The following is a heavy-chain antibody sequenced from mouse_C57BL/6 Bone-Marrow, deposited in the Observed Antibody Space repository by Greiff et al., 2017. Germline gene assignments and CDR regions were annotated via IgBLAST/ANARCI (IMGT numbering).Heavy chain of an antibody. CDR1: GYSFTDYN. J-gene: IGHJ4*01. CDR2: INPNYGTT. V-gene: IGHV1-39*01. Sequence: EVQLQESGPELVKPGASVKISCKASGYSFTDYNMNWVKQSNGKSLEWIGVINPNYGTTSYNQQFEGKATLTVDQSTSTVYMQLNSLTSEDSAVYYCARGYDYDYAMDYWGQGTSVTVSS. D-gene: IGHD2-4*01. CDR3: ARGYDYDYAMDY.